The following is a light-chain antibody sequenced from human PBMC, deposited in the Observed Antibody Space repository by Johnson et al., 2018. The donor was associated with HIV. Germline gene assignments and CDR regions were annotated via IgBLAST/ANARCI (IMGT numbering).Light chain of an antibody. Sequence: QSVLTQPPSVSAAPGQKVTISCSGSSSNIGNNYVSWYQQIPGTAPKLLIYENNKRPSGIPDRFSGSKSGTSATLDITGLQSGDEADYYCGTWDASLSVNVFGPGTKVTVL. V-gene: IGLV1-51*02. CDR1: SSNIGNNY. CDR3: GTWDASLSVNV. CDR2: ENN. J-gene: IGLJ1*01.